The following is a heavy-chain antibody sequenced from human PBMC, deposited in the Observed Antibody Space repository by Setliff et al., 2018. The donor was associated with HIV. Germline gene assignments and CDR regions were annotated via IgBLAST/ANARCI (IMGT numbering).Heavy chain of an antibody. CDR3: ARDTWLRLIWYGFDI. CDR2: IIPMLGTA. D-gene: IGHD5-12*01. J-gene: IGHJ3*02. V-gene: IGHV1-69*10. CDR1: GGRFRTYA. Sequence: SVKVSCKASGGRFRTYAISWVRQAPGQGLEWMGGIIPMLGTANYARDFQGKVTITTDKSTSTAYMELTSLKFEDTAVYYCARDTWLRLIWYGFDIWGQGTLVTVSS.